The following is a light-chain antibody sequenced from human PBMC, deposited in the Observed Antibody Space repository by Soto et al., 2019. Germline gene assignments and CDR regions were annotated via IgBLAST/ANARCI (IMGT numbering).Light chain of an antibody. J-gene: IGKJ2*01. CDR1: QSVSSSY. V-gene: IGKV3-20*01. CDR2: GAS. Sequence: EIVLTQSPGTLSLSPGERATLSCRASQSVSSSYLAWYQQKPGQAPRLLIYGASIRATDIPDRFSGSGSGTDFTLTISRLVPEDFAVYYCQQYGSSPPYTFGQGTKLEIK. CDR3: QQYGSSPPYT.